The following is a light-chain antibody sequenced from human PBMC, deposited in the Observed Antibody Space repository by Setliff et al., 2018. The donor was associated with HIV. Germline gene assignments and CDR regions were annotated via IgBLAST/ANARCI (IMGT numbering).Light chain of an antibody. CDR3: SSFTTTTTLV. V-gene: IGLV2-14*01. CDR2: EVS. CDR1: SSDVGSYNY. Sequence: QSALTQPASVSGSPGQSITISCTGTSSDVGSYNYVSWYQQHPGKAPKLMISEVSNRPSGVSNRFSGSKSDNTASLTISGLQAGDEADYFCSSFTTTTTLVFGTGTKVTVL. J-gene: IGLJ1*01.